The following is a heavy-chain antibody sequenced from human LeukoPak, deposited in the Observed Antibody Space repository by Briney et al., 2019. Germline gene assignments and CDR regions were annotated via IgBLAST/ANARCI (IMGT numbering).Heavy chain of an antibody. J-gene: IGHJ4*02. CDR3: ARDSSSWYLRNFDFDY. CDR2: INAGNGNT. D-gene: IGHD6-13*01. CDR1: GYTFTSYA. V-gene: IGHV1-3*01. Sequence: ASVTVSCKASGYTFTSYAMHWVRQAPGQRLEWMGWINAGNGNTKYSQKFQGRVTITRDTSASTAYMELSSLRSEDTAVYYCARDSSSWYLRNFDFDYWGQGTLVTVSS.